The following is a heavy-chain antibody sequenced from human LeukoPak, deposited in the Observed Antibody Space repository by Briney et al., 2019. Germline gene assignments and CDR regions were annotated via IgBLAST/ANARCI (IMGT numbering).Heavy chain of an antibody. CDR1: GDTFTSYD. D-gene: IGHD6-19*01. Sequence: ASVKGSCKASGDTFTSYDINWVRQATGQGLERMGWMNPNNGNTDYAQKFQGRVTLTRNTSISTAYMELSSLRSEDTAVYYCTRGGPVAGTHKYFQHWGQGTLVTVSS. CDR3: TRGGPVAGTHKYFQH. CDR2: MNPNNGNT. J-gene: IGHJ1*01. V-gene: IGHV1-8*01.